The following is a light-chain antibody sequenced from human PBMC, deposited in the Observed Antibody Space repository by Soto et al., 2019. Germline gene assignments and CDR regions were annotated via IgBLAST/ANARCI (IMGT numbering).Light chain of an antibody. V-gene: IGKV3-15*01. CDR2: GAS. CDR3: HQRQSWPRT. Sequence: EIVMTQSPATLSVSPGERATLSCRASQSVSSNLAWYRQKPGQAPRLLIYGASTRATGIPARFSGSGSGTDFTLTISSLEPEDFAVYYCHQRQSWPRTFGQGTKVDIK. J-gene: IGKJ1*01. CDR1: QSVSSN.